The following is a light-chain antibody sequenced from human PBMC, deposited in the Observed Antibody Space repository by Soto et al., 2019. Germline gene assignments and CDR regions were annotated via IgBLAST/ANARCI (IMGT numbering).Light chain of an antibody. Sequence: EIMMTQSPATLSVSPGERATLSCRASQSVSNHLACYQQKPGQAPRLLISGASTRATGIPARFSGSGSGTALTLTISSLQSEDSAVYLWQQRARWVTFGQGTRLEIK. J-gene: IGKJ5*01. CDR1: QSVSNH. V-gene: IGKV3-15*01. CDR3: QQRARWVT. CDR2: GAS.